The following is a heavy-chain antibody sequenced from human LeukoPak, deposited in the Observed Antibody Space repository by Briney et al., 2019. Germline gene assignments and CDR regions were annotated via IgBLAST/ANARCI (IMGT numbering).Heavy chain of an antibody. V-gene: IGHV3-23*01. CDR3: AKDGGGSLEWLPPMDV. J-gene: IGHJ6*02. CDR1: GFTFSSYA. Sequence: GGSLRLSCAASGFTFSSYAMSWVRQAPGKGLEWVSAISGSGGSTYYADSVKGRFTISRDNSKNTLYLQMNSLRAEDTAVYYCAKDGGGSLEWLPPMDVWGQGTTVTVSS. D-gene: IGHD3-3*01. CDR2: ISGSGGST.